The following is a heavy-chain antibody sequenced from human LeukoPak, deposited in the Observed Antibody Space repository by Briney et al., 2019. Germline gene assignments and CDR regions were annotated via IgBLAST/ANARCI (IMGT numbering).Heavy chain of an antibody. V-gene: IGHV3-7*03. Sequence: AGGSLRLSCAASGFMFSSNWMSWVRLAPGKGLEWVANIKEDGTETYYVDSVKGRFTISRDNAKNSLYLQMDNLRAEDTAVYFCARLPTFFYDSDGYHYDYWGQGTLVTVSS. CDR1: GFMFSSNW. D-gene: IGHD3-22*01. CDR2: IKEDGTET. CDR3: ARLPTFFYDSDGYHYDY. J-gene: IGHJ4*02.